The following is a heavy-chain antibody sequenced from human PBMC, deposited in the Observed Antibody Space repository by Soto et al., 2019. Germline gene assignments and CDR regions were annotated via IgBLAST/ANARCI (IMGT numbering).Heavy chain of an antibody. CDR1: GFTVTDSY. CDR2: IYLSGST. Sequence: EVQLVESGGGLVQPGGSLRLACAGSGFTVTDSYMSWVRQAPGKGREWVSSIYLSGSTYYADSVKGRITISRDISKNTVFLQMNSLRVEDTAVYYCAREASGSGWWSQGSFESWGQGTLVTVSS. D-gene: IGHD6-19*01. V-gene: IGHV3-66*01. CDR3: AREASGSGWWSQGSFES. J-gene: IGHJ4*02.